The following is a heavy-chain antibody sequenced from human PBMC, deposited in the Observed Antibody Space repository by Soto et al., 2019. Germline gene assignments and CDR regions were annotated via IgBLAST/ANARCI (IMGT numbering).Heavy chain of an antibody. Sequence: GGSLRLSCAASGFTFSSYSMNWVRQAPGKGLEWVSSISSSSSYIYYADSVKGRFTISRDNAKNSLYLQMNSLRAEDTAVYYCASPLSRAARWGAFDIWGQGTMVTVSS. CDR2: ISSSSSYI. J-gene: IGHJ3*02. V-gene: IGHV3-21*01. D-gene: IGHD6-6*01. CDR1: GFTFSSYS. CDR3: ASPLSRAARWGAFDI.